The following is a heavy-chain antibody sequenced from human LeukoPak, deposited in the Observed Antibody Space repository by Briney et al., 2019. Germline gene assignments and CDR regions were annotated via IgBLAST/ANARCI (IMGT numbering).Heavy chain of an antibody. D-gene: IGHD2-21*01. J-gene: IGHJ4*02. CDR2: INWNGGST. CDR1: GFTFDDYG. Sequence: GGSLRLSCAASGFTFDDYGMSWVRQTPGKGLEWVSGINWNGGSTGYVDSVKGRFTISRDNAKNSLYLQMNSLRAEDTAVYYCARAPHQYCGGDCLDYWGQGTLVTVSS. CDR3: ARAPHQYCGGDCLDY. V-gene: IGHV3-20*04.